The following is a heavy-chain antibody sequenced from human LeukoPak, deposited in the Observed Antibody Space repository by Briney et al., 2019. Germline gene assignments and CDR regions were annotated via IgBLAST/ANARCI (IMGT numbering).Heavy chain of an antibody. V-gene: IGHV4-38-2*02. CDR2: IYHSGST. J-gene: IGHJ6*03. CDR1: GYSISSGYY. Sequence: SETLCLTCTVSGYSISSGYYWGWIRQPPGKGLEWIGSIYHSGSTYYNPSLKSRVTISVDTSKNQFSLKLSSVTAADTAVYYCARIPARGYYYMDVWGKGTTVTVSS. D-gene: IGHD3-10*01. CDR3: ARIPARGYYYMDV.